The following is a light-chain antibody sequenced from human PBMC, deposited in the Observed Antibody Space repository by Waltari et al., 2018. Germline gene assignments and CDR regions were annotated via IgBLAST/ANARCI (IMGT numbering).Light chain of an antibody. Sequence: QSALTQPASVSGSPGQSIYISCTGTSSDFGGYNYVSWYQPHPGKAPKLMIYEVSNRPSGVSIRFSGSKSGNTASLTISGLQAEDETDYYCSSYTTSNTLPYVFGTGTRVTVL. CDR3: SSYTTSNTLPYV. V-gene: IGLV2-14*01. J-gene: IGLJ1*01. CDR1: SSDFGGYNY. CDR2: EVS.